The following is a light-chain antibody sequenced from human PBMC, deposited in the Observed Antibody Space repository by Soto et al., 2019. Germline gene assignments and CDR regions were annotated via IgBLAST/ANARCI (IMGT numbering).Light chain of an antibody. CDR1: QTIYSN. Sequence: LGMTQPPATLSVSPGERATLSCRASQTIYSNVAWYQQRPGQPPRLLIYRASSRATGIPARFIGSGSGTEFTLSLNSMKSEDFAVDDCQQYQNLWTFGQGTKVDI. CDR2: RAS. CDR3: QQYQNLWT. J-gene: IGKJ1*01. V-gene: IGKV3-15*01.